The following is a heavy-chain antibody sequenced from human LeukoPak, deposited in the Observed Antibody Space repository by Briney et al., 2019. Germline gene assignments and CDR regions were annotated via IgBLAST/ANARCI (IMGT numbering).Heavy chain of an antibody. J-gene: IGHJ4*02. CDR1: GYTFTDYY. D-gene: IGHD2-2*01. CDR2: INPNDGDT. Sequence: VASVKVSCKASGYTFTDYYMHWVRQAPGQGFEWMEWINPNDGDTNYAQKFQGRVTMTRDTSISTAHMEVSRLRSDDTAVYYCARANFLYCSSTTCLFDYWGQGTLVTVSS. CDR3: ARANFLYCSSTTCLFDY. V-gene: IGHV1-2*02.